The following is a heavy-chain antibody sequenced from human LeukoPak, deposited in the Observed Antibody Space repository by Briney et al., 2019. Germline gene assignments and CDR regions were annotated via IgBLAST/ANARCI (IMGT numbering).Heavy chain of an antibody. D-gene: IGHD4-11*01. J-gene: IGHJ6*03. CDR3: AVSVTTPYYYYYMDV. CDR1: GFTFSSYA. Sequence: GGSLRLSCAASGFTFSSYAMHWVRQAPGKGLEWVAVISYDGSNKYYADSVKGRFTISRDNSKNTLYLQMNSLRAEDTAVYYCAVSVTTPYYYYYMDVRGKGTTVTVSS. CDR2: ISYDGSNK. V-gene: IGHV3-30-3*01.